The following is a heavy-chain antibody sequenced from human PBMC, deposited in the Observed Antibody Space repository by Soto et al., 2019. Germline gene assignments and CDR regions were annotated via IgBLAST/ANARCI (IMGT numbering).Heavy chain of an antibody. D-gene: IGHD2-8*01. CDR1: GGTFSSYA. CDR2: IIPIFGTA. J-gene: IGHJ4*02. CDR3: ARVDPYCTNGVCPLGY. Sequence: SVKVSCKASGGTFSSYAISWVRQAPGQGLEWMGGIIPIFGTANYAQKFQGRVTITADESTSTAYMELSSLRSEDTAVYYCARVDPYCTNGVCPLGYWGQGTLVTVSS. V-gene: IGHV1-69*13.